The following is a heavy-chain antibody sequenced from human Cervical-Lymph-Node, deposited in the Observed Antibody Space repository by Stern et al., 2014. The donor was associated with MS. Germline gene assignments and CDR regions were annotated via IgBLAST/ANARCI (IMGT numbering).Heavy chain of an antibody. J-gene: IGHJ3*02. CDR1: GGTFHSYA. D-gene: IGHD2-8*02. CDR2: IIPALGIT. V-gene: IGHV1-69*09. CDR3: ARDAGGVDI. Sequence: VQLVQSGAEVKKPGSSVKVSCKASGGTFHSYALRWMRQAPGQGLEWMGGIIPALGITNYAQEFRGRLPINADRITTSVYMELRSLRSEDTAIYFCARDAGGVDIWGQGTRVTVS.